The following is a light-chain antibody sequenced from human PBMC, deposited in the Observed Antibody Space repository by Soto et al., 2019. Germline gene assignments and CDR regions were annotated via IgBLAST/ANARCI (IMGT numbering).Light chain of an antibody. CDR1: SSDVGGYKY. CDR3: SSYTSSSTVV. Sequence: QSVLTQPDSVSGSPGQSITISCTGTSSDVGGYKYVSWYQQHPGKAPKLMIYDVSTRPSGVSNRFSGSKSVNTASLTISGLQAEDEADYYCSSYTSSSTVVFGGGTKLTVL. J-gene: IGLJ2*01. V-gene: IGLV2-14*01. CDR2: DVS.